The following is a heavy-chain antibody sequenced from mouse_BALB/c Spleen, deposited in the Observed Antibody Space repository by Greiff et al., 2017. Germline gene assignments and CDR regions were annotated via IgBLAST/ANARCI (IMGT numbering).Heavy chain of an antibody. V-gene: IGHV1-9*01. Sequence: VKLVESGAELMKPGASVKISCKATGYTFSSYWIEWVKQRPGHGLEWIGEILPGSGSTNYNEKFKGKATFTADTSSNTAYMQLSSLTSEDSAFYYCTSKTGVFDYWGQGTTLTVSS. CDR3: TSKTGVFDY. CDR2: ILPGSGST. CDR1: GYTFSSYW. D-gene: IGHD4-1*01. J-gene: IGHJ2*01.